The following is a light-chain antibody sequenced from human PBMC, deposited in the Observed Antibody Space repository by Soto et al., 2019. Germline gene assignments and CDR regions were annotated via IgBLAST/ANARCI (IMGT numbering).Light chain of an antibody. CDR2: KTS. J-gene: IGKJ2*01. CDR3: QEYNSGPRYN. CDR1: QSFGRW. Sequence: DIQMTQSPSTLSASVGDRVTITCRASQSFGRWLAWYQQKPGKAPELLIYKTSTLERGVPSRISGSGSGTEFTLTISSLQQADFATTYCQEYNSGPRYNFGQGTRVEIK. V-gene: IGKV1-5*03.